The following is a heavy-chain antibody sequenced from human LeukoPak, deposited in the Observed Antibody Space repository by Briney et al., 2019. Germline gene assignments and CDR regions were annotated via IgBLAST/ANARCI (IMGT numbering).Heavy chain of an antibody. V-gene: IGHV3-21*01. Sequence: PGGSLRLSCAASGFTFSDYSMNWVRQAPGKGLEWVSSISSSSSCMKYAESVRGRFTISRDNAKNSLYLHMSSLRAEDTAVYYCARLAGAGSSGFDYWGQGTLVTVSS. D-gene: IGHD1-26*01. J-gene: IGHJ4*02. CDR2: ISSSSSCM. CDR3: ARLAGAGSSGFDY. CDR1: GFTFSDYS.